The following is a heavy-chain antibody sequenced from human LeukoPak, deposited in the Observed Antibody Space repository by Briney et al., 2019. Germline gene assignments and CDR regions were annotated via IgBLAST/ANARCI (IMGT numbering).Heavy chain of an antibody. CDR2: IYWNDDK. CDR1: GFSLSTSGVG. Sequence: SGPTLVKPTRTLTLTCTFSGFSLSTSGVGVGWIRQPPGKALEWLALIYWNDDKRYSPSLKSRLTITKDTSKNQVVLTMTNMDPVDTATYYCAHTMITFGGVIASDYWGQGTLVTVSS. D-gene: IGHD3-16*02. V-gene: IGHV2-5*01. J-gene: IGHJ4*02. CDR3: AHTMITFGGVIASDY.